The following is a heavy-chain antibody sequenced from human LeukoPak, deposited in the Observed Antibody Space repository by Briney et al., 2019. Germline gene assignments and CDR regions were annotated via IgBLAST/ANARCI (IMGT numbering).Heavy chain of an antibody. J-gene: IGHJ5*02. CDR1: GGSISSGSYY. CDR2: IYTSGST. V-gene: IGHV4-61*02. Sequence: PSETLSLTCTVSGGSISSGSYYWSWIRQPAGKGLEWIGRIYTSGSTNYNPSLKSRVTISVDTSKNQFSLKLSSVTAADTAVYYCARQGPEYNWFDPWGQGTLVTVSS. CDR3: ARQGPEYNWFDP.